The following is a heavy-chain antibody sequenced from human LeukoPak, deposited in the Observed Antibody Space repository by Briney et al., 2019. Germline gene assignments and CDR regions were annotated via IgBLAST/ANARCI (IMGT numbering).Heavy chain of an antibody. D-gene: IGHD3-10*01. V-gene: IGHV3-48*01. CDR1: GFTFSSYS. CDR3: ARAGGEGAFDI. Sequence: PGGSLRLSCAASGFTFSSYSMNWVRQAPGKGLEWVSCISSSSSTIYYADSVKGRFTISRDNAKNSLYLQMNSLRAEDTAVYYCARAGGEGAFDIWGQGTMVTVSS. CDR2: ISSSSSTI. J-gene: IGHJ3*02.